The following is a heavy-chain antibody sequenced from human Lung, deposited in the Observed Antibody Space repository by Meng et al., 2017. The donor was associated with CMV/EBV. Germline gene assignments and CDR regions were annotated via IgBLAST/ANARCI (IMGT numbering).Heavy chain of an antibody. CDR2: INPSGGST. CDR1: GYTXTSYY. Sequence: ASXXVSXKASGYTXTSYYMHWVRQAPGQGLEWMGIINPSGGSTSYAQKFQGRVNMTRDTSTSTVYMELSSLRSDDTAVYYCARYSENPEGNQLLYKRESWFDPWXQGTLVTVSS. D-gene: IGHD2-2*02. CDR3: ARYSENPEGNQLLYKRESWFDP. V-gene: IGHV1-46*01. J-gene: IGHJ5*02.